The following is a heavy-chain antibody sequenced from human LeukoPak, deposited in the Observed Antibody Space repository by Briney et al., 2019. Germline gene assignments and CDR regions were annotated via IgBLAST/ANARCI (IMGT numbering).Heavy chain of an antibody. D-gene: IGHD1-26*01. V-gene: IGHV1-69*05. CDR3: ARVGGGSHFQH. CDR2: TIPIFGTA. Sequence: ASVKVSCKASGGTFSSYAISWVRQAPGQGLEWMGGTIPIFGTANYAQKFQGRVTVTTDESTSTAYLELSSLRSEDTAVYYCARVGGGSHFQHWGQGTLVTVSS. CDR1: GGTFSSYA. J-gene: IGHJ1*01.